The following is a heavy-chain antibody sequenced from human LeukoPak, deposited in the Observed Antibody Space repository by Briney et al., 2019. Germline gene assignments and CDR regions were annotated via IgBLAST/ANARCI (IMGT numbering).Heavy chain of an antibody. D-gene: IGHD4-11*01. V-gene: IGHV4-59*13. CDR3: ARYDVGSNWAQAFDL. J-gene: IGHJ3*01. CDR1: DDSINDYY. CDR2: AHHTGNT. Sequence: SETLSLTCSVSDDSINDYYWNWIRQPPGQGREWIGFAHHTGNTNYNPSLQSRVTISIDMSKSQFSLKLTSVTAADTAVYYCARYDVGSNWAQAFDLWGQGTMVTVSS.